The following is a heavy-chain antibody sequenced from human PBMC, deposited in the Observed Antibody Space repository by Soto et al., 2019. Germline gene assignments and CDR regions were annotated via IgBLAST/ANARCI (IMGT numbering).Heavy chain of an antibody. CDR1: GGTFSSYA. J-gene: IGHJ4*02. Sequence: QVQLVQSGAEVKKPGSSVKVSCKASGGTFSSYAISWVRQAPGQGLEWMGGIIPIFGTANYAQKFQGRVTITADESTSTAHMELSSLRSEDTAVYYCARVLRPNYYDSSGYFDYWGQGTLVTVSS. V-gene: IGHV1-69*01. CDR2: IIPIFGTA. CDR3: ARVLRPNYYDSSGYFDY. D-gene: IGHD3-22*01.